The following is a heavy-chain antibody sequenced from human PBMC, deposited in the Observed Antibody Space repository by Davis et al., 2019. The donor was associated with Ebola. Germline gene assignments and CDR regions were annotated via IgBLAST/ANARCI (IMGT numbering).Heavy chain of an antibody. J-gene: IGHJ6*02. CDR1: GFTFNRYW. Sequence: PGGSLRLSCAASGFTFNRYWMSWVRQAPGKGLQWVANIKEDGSENYYVDSVKGRFTISRDNAKNSLYLQMNSLRAEDTAGYYCARVSVPAALVPIDYYAMDVWGQGTTVTVSS. CDR3: ARVSVPAALVPIDYYAMDV. CDR2: IKEDGSEN. V-gene: IGHV3-7*03. D-gene: IGHD2-2*01.